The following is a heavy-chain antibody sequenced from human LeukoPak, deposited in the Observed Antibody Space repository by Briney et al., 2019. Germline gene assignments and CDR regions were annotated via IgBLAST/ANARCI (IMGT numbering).Heavy chain of an antibody. CDR1: GNTFGNYG. D-gene: IGHD6-19*01. J-gene: IGHJ4*02. Sequence: ASVKVSCKASGNTFGNYGISWVRQAPGQGLEWMGWISGFNGYTRYAQNLQGRVTMTTDTSTSTAYMELRSLIYDDTAVYYCAKDQGYTSEWLDYWGQGTLVTVSS. CDR3: AKDQGYTSEWLDY. CDR2: ISGFNGYT. V-gene: IGHV1-18*01.